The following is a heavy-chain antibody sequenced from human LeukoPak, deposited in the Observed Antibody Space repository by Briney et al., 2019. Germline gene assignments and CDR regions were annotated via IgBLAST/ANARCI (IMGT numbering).Heavy chain of an antibody. CDR2: IHLEGSEK. D-gene: IGHD3-22*01. CDR3: ATDRGYFSFDY. Sequence: GGSLRLSCAASGFTFSSYWMTWVRQAPGTGLEWVANIHLEGSEKYYVDSVKGRFTISRDNAKNSLYLQMNRLRAEDTAVYYCATDRGYFSFDYWGQGTLVTVSS. J-gene: IGHJ4*02. V-gene: IGHV3-7*01. CDR1: GFTFSSYW.